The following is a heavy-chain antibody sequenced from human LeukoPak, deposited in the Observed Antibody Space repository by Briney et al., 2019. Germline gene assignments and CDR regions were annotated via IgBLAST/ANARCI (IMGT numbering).Heavy chain of an antibody. CDR1: GGSISSYY. V-gene: IGHV4-59*08. J-gene: IGHJ4*02. CDR2: ICYSGST. CDR3: ARRGSSTSTDY. D-gene: IGHD2-2*01. Sequence: SETLSLTCTVSGGSISSYYWSWIRQPPGKGLEWIGFICYSGSTNYNPSLKSRVTISVDTSKNQFSLKLSSVTAADTAVYYCARRGSSTSTDYWGQGALVIVSS.